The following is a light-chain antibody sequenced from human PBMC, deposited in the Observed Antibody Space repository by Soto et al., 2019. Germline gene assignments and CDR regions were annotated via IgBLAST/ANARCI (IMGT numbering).Light chain of an antibody. J-gene: IGKJ1*01. CDR2: DAS. Sequence: DIQMTQSPSTLSASVGDRVTITCRASQSISSWLAWYQQKPGKAPKLLIYDASSLESGVPSRFSGSGSGTEFNLTISSLQPADFPTYYCHQYNSYSPWPFGQGTKVEIK. CDR1: QSISSW. V-gene: IGKV1-5*01. CDR3: HQYNSYSPWP.